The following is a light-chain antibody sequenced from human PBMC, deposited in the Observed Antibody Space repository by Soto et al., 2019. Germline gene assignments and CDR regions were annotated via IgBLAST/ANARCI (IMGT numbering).Light chain of an antibody. V-gene: IGLV2-23*01. CDR3: SSYACTSTYG. CDR2: EGS. CDR1: SSDVGSYNL. J-gene: IGLJ1*01. Sequence: HSVRTQHASVCRSPGQPITISCTGTSSDVGSYNLVSWYQQHPGKAPKLMIYEGSKRPSGVSNRFSGSKSGNTASLTISGLQAEDVADYYYSSYACTSTYGFGT.